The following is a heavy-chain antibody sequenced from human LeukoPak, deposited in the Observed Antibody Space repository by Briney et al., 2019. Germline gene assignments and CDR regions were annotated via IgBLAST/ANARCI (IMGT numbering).Heavy chain of an antibody. D-gene: IGHD3-3*01. V-gene: IGHV3-30*02. Sequence: PGGSLGLSCAASGFTFSSYGMHWVRQAPGKGLEWVAFIRYDGSNKYYADSVKGRFTISRDNSKNTLYLQMNSLRAEDTAVYYCAKDHGYDFWSGYSNYFDYWGQGTLVTVSS. CDR3: AKDHGYDFWSGYSNYFDY. J-gene: IGHJ4*02. CDR1: GFTFSSYG. CDR2: IRYDGSNK.